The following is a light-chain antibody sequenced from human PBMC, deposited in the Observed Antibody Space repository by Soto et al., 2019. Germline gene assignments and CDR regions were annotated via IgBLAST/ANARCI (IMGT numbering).Light chain of an antibody. Sequence: QSVLTQPPSVSAAPGQKVTISCSGSSSNIENNFVSWYQQLPGTAPKLLIYDSNRRPSGIPDRFSGSKSGTSATLGITGLQTGDEADYYCGTWDSSLSAEVFGGGTKLTVL. V-gene: IGLV1-51*01. CDR2: DSN. CDR1: SSNIENNF. J-gene: IGLJ2*01. CDR3: GTWDSSLSAEV.